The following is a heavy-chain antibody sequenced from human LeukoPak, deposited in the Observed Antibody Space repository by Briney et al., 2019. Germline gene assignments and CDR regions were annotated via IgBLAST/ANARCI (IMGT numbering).Heavy chain of an antibody. Sequence: SETLSLTCTVSGDSIRSYYWSWIRQPPGKGLEWIGYIYYSGSANYSPSLKSRVTISVDTSKNQFSLKLSSVTAADTAVHYCARAKGGEWELHKAFDYWGQGTLVTVSS. D-gene: IGHD1-26*01. V-gene: IGHV4-59*08. J-gene: IGHJ4*02. CDR3: ARAKGGEWELHKAFDY. CDR1: GDSIRSYY. CDR2: IYYSGSA.